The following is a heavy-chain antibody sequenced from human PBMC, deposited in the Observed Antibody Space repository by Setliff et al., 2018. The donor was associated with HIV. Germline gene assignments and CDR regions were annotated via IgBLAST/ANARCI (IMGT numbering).Heavy chain of an antibody. CDR3: VRGGGYLDWLMYLLDF. CDR2: INSGNGNT. Sequence: ASVKVSCKTSGYTFADYAIHWVRQAPGQRLEWMGWINSGNGNTKFSQKFQGRITFTRDTSATTVYLELRRLRSQDTGVYYCVRGGGYLDWLMYLLDFWGQGTPVTVSS. D-gene: IGHD3-9*01. V-gene: IGHV1-3*01. CDR1: GYTFADYA. J-gene: IGHJ4*02.